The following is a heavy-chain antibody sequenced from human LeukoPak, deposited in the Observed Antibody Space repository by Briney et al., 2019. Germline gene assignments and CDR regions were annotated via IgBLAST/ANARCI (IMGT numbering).Heavy chain of an antibody. D-gene: IGHD2/OR15-2a*01. CDR3: ASYLVANAFDI. V-gene: IGHV3-30*03. CDR1: GFTFSSYG. Sequence: GGSLRLSCAASGFTFSSYGMHWVRQAPGRGLEWVAVISYDGSNKYYADSVKGRFTISRDNSKNTLYLQMNSLRAEDTAVYYCASYLVANAFDIWGQGTMVTVSS. J-gene: IGHJ3*02. CDR2: ISYDGSNK.